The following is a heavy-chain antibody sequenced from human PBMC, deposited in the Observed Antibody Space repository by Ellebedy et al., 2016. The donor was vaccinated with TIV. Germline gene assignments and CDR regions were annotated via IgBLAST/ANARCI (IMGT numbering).Heavy chain of an antibody. CDR2: ISTTSDYI. CDR3: ARASVSHDYFDY. CDR1: GFTFSTYG. J-gene: IGHJ4*02. V-gene: IGHV3-21*01. Sequence: GESLKISCAGSGFTFSTYGMNWVRQAPGKGLEWVSSISTTSDYIYYEDSVKGRFTISRDNAKNSLYLQMNSLRAEDTAVYYCARASVSHDYFDYWGQGTLVTVSS. D-gene: IGHD3-22*01.